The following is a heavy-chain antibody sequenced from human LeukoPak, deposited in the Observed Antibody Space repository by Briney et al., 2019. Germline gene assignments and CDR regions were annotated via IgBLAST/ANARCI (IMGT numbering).Heavy chain of an antibody. D-gene: IGHD3-10*01. J-gene: IGHJ5*02. Sequence: ASVKVSCKASGGTFSSYAISWVRQAPGQGLEWMGRIIPIFGTANYAQKFQGRVTITTDESTSTAYMELSSLRFEDTAVYYCARSMVRAPLRKNWFDPWGQGTLVTVSS. CDR1: GGTFSSYA. V-gene: IGHV1-69*05. CDR3: ARSMVRAPLRKNWFDP. CDR2: IIPIFGTA.